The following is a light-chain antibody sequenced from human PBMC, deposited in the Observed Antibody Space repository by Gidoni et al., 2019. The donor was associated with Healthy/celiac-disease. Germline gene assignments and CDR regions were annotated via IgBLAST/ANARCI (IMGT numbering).Light chain of an antibody. CDR1: QSVSSSY. V-gene: IGKV3-20*01. CDR2: GAS. Sequence: EIVLTQSPGTLSLSPGERATLSCRASQSVSSSYLAWYQQKPCQAPRLLIYGASSRATGIPARFSGSGSGTDFTLTISRLEPEDFAVYYCQQYGSSPPYTFGQGTKLEIK. CDR3: QQYGSSPPYT. J-gene: IGKJ2*01.